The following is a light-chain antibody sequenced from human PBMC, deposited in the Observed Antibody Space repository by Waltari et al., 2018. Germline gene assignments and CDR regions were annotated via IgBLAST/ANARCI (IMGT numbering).Light chain of an antibody. Sequence: EIVLTQSPGTLSLSPGERATLSCRASQSVSSSYLAWYQQKPGQSPRLLIIGASSRAAGIPDRFSGNGSGTDFTLTISRLEPEDFAVYYCQQYVSSPWTFGQGTKVEIK. CDR3: QQYVSSPWT. J-gene: IGKJ1*01. CDR2: GAS. CDR1: QSVSSSY. V-gene: IGKV3-20*01.